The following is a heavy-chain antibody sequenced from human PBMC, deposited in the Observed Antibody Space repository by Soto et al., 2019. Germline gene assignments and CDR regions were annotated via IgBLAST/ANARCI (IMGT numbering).Heavy chain of an antibody. CDR1: GCTFSSYA. Sequence: SVKVSCKASGCTFSSYALSWVRHAPGQGLEWMGGIIPIFGTANYAQKFQGRVTITADESTSTAYMELSSLRSEDTAVYYCERGVYSNYRYYFDYWGQGTRVTVSS. V-gene: IGHV1-69*13. CDR3: ERGVYSNYRYYFDY. D-gene: IGHD4-4*01. CDR2: IIPIFGTA. J-gene: IGHJ4*02.